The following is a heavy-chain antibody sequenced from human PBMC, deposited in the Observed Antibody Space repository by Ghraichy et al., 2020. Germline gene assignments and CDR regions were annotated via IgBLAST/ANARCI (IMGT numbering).Heavy chain of an antibody. J-gene: IGHJ4*02. CDR2: IYSDGTA. Sequence: GGSLRLSCAASAFSVSTNYMTWVRQAPGKGLEWVSVIYSDGTAYHAASVKGRFTISRDSSKTALYLQMNSLRAEDTAVYYCASGPYSNYVAYWGQGTLVTVSS. V-gene: IGHV3-53*01. D-gene: IGHD4-11*01. CDR3: ASGPYSNYVAY. CDR1: AFSVSTNY.